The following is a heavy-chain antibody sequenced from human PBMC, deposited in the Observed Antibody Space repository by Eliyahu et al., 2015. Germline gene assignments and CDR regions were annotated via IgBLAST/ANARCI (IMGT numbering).Heavy chain of an antibody. CDR1: GGTFSNYA. CDR2: IIPIFGTA. J-gene: IGHJ4*02. CDR3: ARGTGDALRYFDWFY. D-gene: IGHD3-9*01. V-gene: IGHV1-69*01. Sequence: QVQLVQSGAEVKKPGSSVKVSCKASGGTFSNYAISWVRQVPGQGPEWMGGIIPIFGTANYAQKFQGRVRITADEPTSTAYMELSSLRSEDTAVYYCARGTGDALRYFDWFYWGQGTLVTVSS.